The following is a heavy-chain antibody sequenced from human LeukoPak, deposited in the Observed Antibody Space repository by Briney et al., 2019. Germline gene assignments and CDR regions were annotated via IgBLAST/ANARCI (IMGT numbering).Heavy chain of an antibody. CDR1: GGSISSGDYY. J-gene: IGHJ5*02. Sequence: SQTLSLTCTVSGGSISSGDYYWSWIRQPPGKGLEWIGYIYYSGSTYYNPSLKSRVTISVDTSKNQCSLKLSSVTAADTAVYYCARGSFDYGSGSYWMGWFDPWGQGTLVTVSS. CDR3: ARGSFDYGSGSYWMGWFDP. CDR2: IYYSGST. V-gene: IGHV4-30-4*01. D-gene: IGHD3-10*01.